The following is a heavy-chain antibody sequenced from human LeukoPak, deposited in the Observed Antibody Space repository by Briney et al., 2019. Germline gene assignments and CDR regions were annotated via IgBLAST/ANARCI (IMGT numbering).Heavy chain of an antibody. J-gene: IGHJ5*02. Sequence: PGGSLRLSCTVSGFTVSSTSMSWVRQAPGRGLEWDSSIRPRGENTYYGDSVKGRFTISRDNSKNTEYLQMNNMRVDDTAVYYCARVAGWHWFDPWGQGTMVTVSS. D-gene: IGHD6-19*01. V-gene: IGHV3-23*01. CDR1: GFTVSSTS. CDR2: IRPRGENT. CDR3: ARVAGWHWFDP.